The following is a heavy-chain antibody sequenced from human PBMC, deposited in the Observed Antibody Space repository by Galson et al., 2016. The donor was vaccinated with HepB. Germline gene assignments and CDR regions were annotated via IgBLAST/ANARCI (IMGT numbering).Heavy chain of an antibody. J-gene: IGHJ5*02. Sequence: SLRLSCAASGFTFSTNSMHWVRQAPGKGLEWVSPINGDRSIIDYADSVKGRFTISRDNAENALYLQMNSLRVEDTAVYYCARDRGGSAGAFNWFDPWGQGTLVTVSS. CDR3: ARDRGGSAGAFNWFDP. CDR1: GFTFSTNS. CDR2: INGDRSII. D-gene: IGHD3-10*01. V-gene: IGHV3-21*01.